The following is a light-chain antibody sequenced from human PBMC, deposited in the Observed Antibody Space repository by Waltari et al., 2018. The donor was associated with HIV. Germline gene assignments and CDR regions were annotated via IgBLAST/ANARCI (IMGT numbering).Light chain of an antibody. V-gene: IGLV1-40*01. Sequence: QSVLTQPPSVSGAPGQRVTISCTGSSPNIGAGYDGHWYQQLPGTAPKLLIYGNINRPSGVPDRFSGSESGTSASLAITGLQAEDEADYYCQSYDSSLSGYVFGTGTKVTVL. CDR2: GNI. CDR3: QSYDSSLSGYV. J-gene: IGLJ1*01. CDR1: SPNIGAGYD.